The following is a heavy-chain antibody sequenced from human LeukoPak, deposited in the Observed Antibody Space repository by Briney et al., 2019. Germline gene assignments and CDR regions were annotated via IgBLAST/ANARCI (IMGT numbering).Heavy chain of an antibody. CDR2: ISSSSSTI. D-gene: IGHD3-10*01. CDR1: GFTFSSYS. Sequence: GGSLRLSCAASGFTFSSYSMNWVRQAPGKGLEWVSYISSSSSTIYYADSVKGRFTISRDNAKNSLYLQMNSLRAEDTAVYYCARDIQITMVRGVTDYWGQGTLVTVSS. V-gene: IGHV3-48*04. CDR3: ARDIQITMVRGVTDY. J-gene: IGHJ4*02.